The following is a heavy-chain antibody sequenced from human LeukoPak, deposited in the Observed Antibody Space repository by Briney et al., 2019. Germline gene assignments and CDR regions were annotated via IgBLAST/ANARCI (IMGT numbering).Heavy chain of an antibody. CDR3: ARGASGGSYSSFDI. Sequence: RASETLSLTCTVSGGSISSSSYYWGWIRQPPGKGLEWIGSIYYSGSTYYDPSLKSRVTISVDTSKNQFSLKLSSVTAADTAVYYCARGASGGSYSSFDIWGQGTMVTVSS. V-gene: IGHV4-39*07. CDR2: IYYSGST. J-gene: IGHJ3*02. D-gene: IGHD1-26*01. CDR1: GGSISSSSYY.